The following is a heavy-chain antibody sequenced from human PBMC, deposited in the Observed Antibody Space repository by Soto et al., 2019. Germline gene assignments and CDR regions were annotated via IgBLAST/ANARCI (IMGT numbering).Heavy chain of an antibody. J-gene: IGHJ4*02. V-gene: IGHV4-59*01. Sequence: ETLSLTCTVSGGSISSYYWSWIRQPPGKGLEWIGYIYYSGSTNYNPSLKSRVTISVDTSKNQFSLKLSSVTAADTAVYYCARDNLIGGGLVTDYWGQGTLVTVSS. CDR2: IYYSGST. CDR3: ARDNLIGGGLVTDY. D-gene: IGHD2-21*02. CDR1: GGSISSYY.